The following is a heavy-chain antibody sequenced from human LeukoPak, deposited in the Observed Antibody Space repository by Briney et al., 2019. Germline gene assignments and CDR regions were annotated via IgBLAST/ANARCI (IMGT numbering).Heavy chain of an antibody. D-gene: IGHD6-13*01. CDR2: IKQDGSEK. J-gene: IGHJ4*02. Sequence: GGSLRLSCAASGFTFRSYWMSWVRQAQGQGLEWVASIKQDGSEKYYVDSVKGRFTISRDNAKNSVYLQMNSLRSEDTAVYYCGRRGSTSWYVYWGQGTLVTVSS. CDR3: GRRGSTSWYVY. CDR1: GFTFRSYW. V-gene: IGHV3-7*01.